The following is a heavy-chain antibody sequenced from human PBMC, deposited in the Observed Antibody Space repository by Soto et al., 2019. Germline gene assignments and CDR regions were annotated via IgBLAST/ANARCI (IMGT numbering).Heavy chain of an antibody. CDR1: GFTFSSYA. V-gene: IGHV3-23*01. D-gene: IGHD6-19*01. Sequence: EVQLLESGGGLVQPGGSLRLSCAASGFTFSSYAMSWVRQAPGKGLEWVSAISGSGGSTYYADSVKGRFTISRDNSKSTPYLRMNSLRAEDTAVYYCAGSSDWYAWFDPWGQGTLVTVSS. J-gene: IGHJ5*02. CDR2: ISGSGGST. CDR3: AGSSDWYAWFDP.